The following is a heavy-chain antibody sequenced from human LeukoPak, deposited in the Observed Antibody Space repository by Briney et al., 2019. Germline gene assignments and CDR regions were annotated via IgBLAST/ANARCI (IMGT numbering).Heavy chain of an antibody. CDR1: GYTFTNHW. D-gene: IGHD5-18*01. CDR3: ARDLSGVTGYTYGRGIDY. Sequence: GESLKVSCKGSGYTFTNHWIGWVRQMPGKGLEWMGIIYPGDSDTRYSPSFQGQVTISADKSISTAYLQWSSLKASDTAMYYCARDLSGVTGYTYGRGIDYWGQGTLVTVSS. V-gene: IGHV5-51*01. CDR2: IYPGDSDT. J-gene: IGHJ4*02.